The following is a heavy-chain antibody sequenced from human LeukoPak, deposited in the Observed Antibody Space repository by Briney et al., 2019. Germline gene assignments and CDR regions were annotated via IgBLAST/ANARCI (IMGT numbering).Heavy chain of an antibody. J-gene: IGHJ4*02. CDR1: GGSISSSSYY. V-gene: IGHV4-39*07. Sequence: PSETLSLTCTVSGGSISSSSYYWGWIRQPPGKGLEWIGSIYYSGSTYCNPSLKSRVTMSVDTSKNQFSLMLTFVTAADTAVYYCGRTLPRRTTAAAAHLDSWGRGTLVTVSS. CDR2: IYYSGST. CDR3: GRTLPRRTTAAAAHLDS. D-gene: IGHD6-13*01.